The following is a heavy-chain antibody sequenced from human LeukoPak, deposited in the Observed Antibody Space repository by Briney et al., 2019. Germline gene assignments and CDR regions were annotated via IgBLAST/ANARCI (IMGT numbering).Heavy chain of an antibody. CDR1: GFTFSSYG. J-gene: IGHJ6*04. V-gene: IGHV3-30*18. CDR2: ISYDGSNK. CDR3: AKVGILTGAPSVYWYYGMDV. D-gene: IGHD3-9*01. Sequence: PGGSLRLSCAASGFTFSSYGMHWVRQAPGKGLEWVAVISYDGSNKYYADSVKGRFTISRDNSKNTLYLQMNSLRAEDTAVYYCAKVGILTGAPSVYWYYGMDVWGKGTTVTVSS.